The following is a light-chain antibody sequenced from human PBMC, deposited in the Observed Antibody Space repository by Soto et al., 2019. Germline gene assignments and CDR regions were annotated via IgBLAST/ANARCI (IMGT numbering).Light chain of an antibody. CDR3: QQSGTTPPWT. J-gene: IGKJ1*01. CDR1: QSISTY. V-gene: IGKV1-39*01. CDR2: AAS. Sequence: DIQMTQSPSSLSASVGDRFTITCRASQSISTYLNWYQQKPGKAPKLLIYAASSLQSGVPSRFSGSGSGTDFTLTISSLQPEDFATYYCQQSGTTPPWTFGQGTKVDIK.